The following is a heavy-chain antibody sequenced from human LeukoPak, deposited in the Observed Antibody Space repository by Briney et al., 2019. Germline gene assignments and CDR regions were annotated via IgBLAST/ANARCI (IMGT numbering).Heavy chain of an antibody. V-gene: IGHV1-18*01. CDR1: GYTFTSYG. CDR2: ISAYNGNT. J-gene: IGHJ6*02. D-gene: IGHD5-18*01. CDR3: ARVGLGGGYSYALYYYYGMDV. Sequence: RASVKVSCKASGYTFTSYGISWVRQAPGQGLEWLGWISAYNGNTNYAQKLQGRVTMTTDTSTSTAYMELRSLRSDDTAVYYCARVGLGGGYSYALYYYYGMDVWGQGTTVTVSS.